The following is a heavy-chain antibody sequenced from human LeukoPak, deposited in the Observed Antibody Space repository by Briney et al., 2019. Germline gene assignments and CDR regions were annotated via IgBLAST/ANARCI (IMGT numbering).Heavy chain of an antibody. CDR1: GYTFTSYG. D-gene: IGHD3-16*01. CDR3: ARGDYVWGSYVAFDI. V-gene: IGHV1-18*01. CDR2: ISAYKGNT. J-gene: IGHJ3*02. Sequence: ASVKVSCKASGYTFTSYGISWVRQAPGHGLEWMGWISAYKGNTNYAQKLQGRVTMTTDTATSTAYMELRSLRSDDTAVYYCARGDYVWGSYVAFDIWGQGTMVTVSS.